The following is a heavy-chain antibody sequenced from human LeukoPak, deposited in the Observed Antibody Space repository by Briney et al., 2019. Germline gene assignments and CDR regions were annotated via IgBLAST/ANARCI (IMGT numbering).Heavy chain of an antibody. V-gene: IGHV4-59*11. CDR3: ARDHGIYYYDSSGGWYFDL. Sequence: SETLSLTCTVSGGSISSHYWSWIRQPPGKGLEWIGYIYYSGSTNYNPSLKSRVTISVDTSKNQFSLKLSSVTAADTAVYYCARDHGIYYYDSSGGWYFDLWGRGTLVTVSS. D-gene: IGHD3-22*01. J-gene: IGHJ2*01. CDR1: GGSISSHY. CDR2: IYYSGST.